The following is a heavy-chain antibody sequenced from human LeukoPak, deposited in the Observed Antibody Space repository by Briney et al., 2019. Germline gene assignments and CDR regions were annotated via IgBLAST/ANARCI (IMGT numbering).Heavy chain of an antibody. CDR2: MNPTSGNT. J-gene: IGHJ4*02. D-gene: IGHD3/OR15-3a*01. CDR3: ARLGLGVDY. CDR1: GYMFTTYD. V-gene: IGHV1-8*01. Sequence: ASVKVSCKASGYMFTTYDINWVRRATGQGLEWMGWMNPTSGNTGYAQKFQGRLTMTRDTSIGTAYMELSRLRSDDTAVYYCARLGLGVDYWGQGTLVTVSS.